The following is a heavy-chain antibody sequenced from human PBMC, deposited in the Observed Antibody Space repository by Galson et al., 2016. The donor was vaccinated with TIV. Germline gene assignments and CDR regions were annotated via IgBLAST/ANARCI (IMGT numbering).Heavy chain of an antibody. Sequence: LSLTCTVSRGSVNSGDYYWNRIRQPPGKGLEWLGYIDGSGSTHYNPSLKSRLTISIDRSKNQFSLNLSSVTAADTAVYYCARDLFQYDCSRYRDEFPYYYYGLDVWGQGTPVTVSS. CDR1: RGSVNSGDYY. D-gene: IGHD3-22*01. CDR3: ARDLFQYDCSRYRDEFPYYYYGLDV. CDR2: IDGSGST. V-gene: IGHV4-30-4*01. J-gene: IGHJ6*02.